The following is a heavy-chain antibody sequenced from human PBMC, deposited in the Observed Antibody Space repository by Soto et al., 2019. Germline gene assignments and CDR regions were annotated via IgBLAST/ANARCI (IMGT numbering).Heavy chain of an antibody. CDR2: ISYDGSNK. CDR3: AKDLSSSAGY. D-gene: IGHD6-6*01. V-gene: IGHV3-30*18. CDR1: GFTFSSYG. J-gene: IGHJ4*02. Sequence: VGSLRLSCAASGFTFSSYGMHWVRQAPGKGLEWVAVISYDGSNKYYADSVKGRFTISRDNSKNTLYLQMNSLRAEDTAVYYCAKDLSSSAGYWGQGTLVTVSS.